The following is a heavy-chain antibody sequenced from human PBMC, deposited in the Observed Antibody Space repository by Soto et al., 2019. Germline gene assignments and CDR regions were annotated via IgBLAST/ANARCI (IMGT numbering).Heavy chain of an antibody. J-gene: IGHJ3*02. V-gene: IGHV4-34*01. CDR3: ARGPLVPAATGAFDI. CDR2: INHSGST. D-gene: IGHD2-2*01. Sequence: SETLSLTCAVYGGSFSGYYWSWIRQPPGKGLEWIGEINHSGSTNYNPSLKSRVTISVDASKNQFSLKLSSVTAADTAVYYCARGPLVPAATGAFDIWGQGTMVTVSS. CDR1: GGSFSGYY.